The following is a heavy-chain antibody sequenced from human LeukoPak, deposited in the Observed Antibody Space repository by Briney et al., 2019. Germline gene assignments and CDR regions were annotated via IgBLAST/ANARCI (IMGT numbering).Heavy chain of an antibody. D-gene: IGHD6-13*01. CDR2: IYYSGST. V-gene: IGHV4-59*01. Sequence: SETLSLTCTVSGASISSYYWSWIRQPPGKGLEWIGYIYYSGSTNYNPSLKSRVTISVDTSKNQFSLKLSSVTAADTAVYYCARDSYSSSWYGASLRYYYYMDVWGKGTTVTVSS. J-gene: IGHJ6*03. CDR3: ARDSYSSSWYGASLRYYYYMDV. CDR1: GASISSYY.